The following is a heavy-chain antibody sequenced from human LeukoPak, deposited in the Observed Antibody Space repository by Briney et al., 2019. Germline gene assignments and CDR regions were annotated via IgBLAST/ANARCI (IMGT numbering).Heavy chain of an antibody. Sequence: GGSQRLSCAASGITVSSNYMSWVRQAPGKGLEWLSIIYSGGSTYYADSVKGRFTISRDNSKNTLYLQMNSLRAEDTAVYYCARDVNTAMAPLPDYWGQGTLVTVSS. CDR1: GITVSSNY. CDR3: ARDVNTAMAPLPDY. V-gene: IGHV3-53*01. D-gene: IGHD5-18*01. J-gene: IGHJ4*02. CDR2: IYSGGST.